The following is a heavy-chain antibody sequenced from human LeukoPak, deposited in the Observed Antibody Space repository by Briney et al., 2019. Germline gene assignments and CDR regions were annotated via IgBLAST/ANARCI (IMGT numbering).Heavy chain of an antibody. J-gene: IGHJ4*02. CDR3: ARVGNWNDLDY. V-gene: IGHV4-59*11. CDR2: IHYSGGT. Sequence: PSETLSLTCTVSGGSISGHYWSWIRQPPGKRLEWIGYIHYSGGTNYHPSLRSRVTISVDTSKNQFSLRLTSVSAADTAVYYCARVGNWNDLDYVGQGILVTVSS. CDR1: GGSISGHY. D-gene: IGHD1-1*01.